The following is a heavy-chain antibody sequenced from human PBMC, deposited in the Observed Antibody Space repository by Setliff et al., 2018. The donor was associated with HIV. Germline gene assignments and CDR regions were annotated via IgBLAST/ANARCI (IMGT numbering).Heavy chain of an antibody. J-gene: IGHJ4*02. CDR3: AALTTGYYFDY. D-gene: IGHD4-17*01. CDR2: IYYSGST. Sequence: SETLSLTCTVSGGSINSYYWSWIRQPPGKGLEWIGYIYYSGSTNYNPSLKSRVTISVDKSKNQFSLNLNSLTAADTAVYYCAALTTGYYFDYWGQGTLVTVSS. CDR1: GGSINSYY. V-gene: IGHV4-59*12.